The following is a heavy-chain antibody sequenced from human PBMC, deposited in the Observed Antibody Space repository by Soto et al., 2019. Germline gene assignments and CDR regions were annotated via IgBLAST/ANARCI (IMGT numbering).Heavy chain of an antibody. Sequence: SETLSLTCTVSGGSIRSSSYYWGWIRQPPGKGLEWIGSIYYSGSTYYNPSLKSRVTISVDTSKNQFSLKLSSVTAADTAVYYCARLTWAPHNWYGPWGQGTLVTVSS. D-gene: IGHD3-10*01. CDR2: IYYSGST. J-gene: IGHJ5*02. V-gene: IGHV4-39*01. CDR3: ARLTWAPHNWYGP. CDR1: GGSIRSSSYY.